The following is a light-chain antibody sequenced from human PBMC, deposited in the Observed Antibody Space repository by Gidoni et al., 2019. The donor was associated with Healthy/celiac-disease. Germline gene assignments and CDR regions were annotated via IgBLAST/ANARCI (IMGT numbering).Light chain of an antibody. CDR1: ALPKQY. V-gene: IGLV3-25*02. Sequence: SYELTQPPSVSVSPGQTARITCSGDALPKQYAYWYQQKLGQAPGLVIYKDSERPSGIPGRFSGSSSGTAVTLTISGVQAEDEADYYCQSADSSGTYVFGTGTKVTGL. CDR2: KDS. CDR3: QSADSSGTYV. J-gene: IGLJ1*01.